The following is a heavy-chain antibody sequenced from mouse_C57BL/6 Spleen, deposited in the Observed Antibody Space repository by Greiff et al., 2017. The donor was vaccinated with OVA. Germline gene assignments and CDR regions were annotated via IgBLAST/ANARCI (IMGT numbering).Heavy chain of an antibody. J-gene: IGHJ3*01. CDR1: GYTFTDYE. D-gene: IGHD4-1*01. Sequence: VQLQQSGAELVRPGASVTLSCKASGYTFTDYEMHWVKQTPVHGLEWIGAIDPETGGTAYNQKFKGKAILTAAKSSSTAYMELRSLTSEDSAAYYCTGDWDGWFAYWGQGTLVTVSA. V-gene: IGHV1-15*01. CDR2: IDPETGGT. CDR3: TGDWDGWFAY.